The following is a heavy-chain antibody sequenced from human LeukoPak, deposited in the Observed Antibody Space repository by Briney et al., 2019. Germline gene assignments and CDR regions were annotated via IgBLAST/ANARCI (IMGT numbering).Heavy chain of an antibody. CDR1: GFTFSSYA. Sequence: QPGRSLRLSCAASGFTFSSYAMPWVRQAPGKGLEWVAVISYDGSNKYYADSVKGRFTISRDNSKNTLYLQMNSLRAEDTAVYYCARDPAGIAVAGGQLSRWGQGTLVTVSS. V-gene: IGHV3-30*04. J-gene: IGHJ4*02. CDR2: ISYDGSNK. D-gene: IGHD6-19*01. CDR3: ARDPAGIAVAGGQLSR.